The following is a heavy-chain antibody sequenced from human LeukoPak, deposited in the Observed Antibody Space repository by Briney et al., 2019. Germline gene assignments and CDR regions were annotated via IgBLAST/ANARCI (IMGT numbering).Heavy chain of an antibody. CDR2: INQDGGEK. J-gene: IGHJ4*02. CDR1: GYTFRTFW. V-gene: IGHV3-7*01. CDR3: ARDGGYTGYDLFDY. D-gene: IGHD5-12*01. Sequence: GGSLRLSCAASGYTFRTFWMTWGRQAPGKGLEWVANINQDGGEKYYADSVKRRFTISRDNAKNSVYLQMNSLRADDTALYYCARDGGYTGYDLFDYWGQGTLVTVSS.